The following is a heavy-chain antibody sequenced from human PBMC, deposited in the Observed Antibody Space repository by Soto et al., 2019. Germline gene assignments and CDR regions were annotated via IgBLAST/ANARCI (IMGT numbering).Heavy chain of an antibody. CDR1: GFTFSSYG. CDR3: ASEGPYGYVIDY. D-gene: IGHD5-12*01. V-gene: IGHV3-33*01. CDR2: IWYDGSNK. J-gene: IGHJ4*02. Sequence: GGSLRLSCAASGFTFSSYGMHWVRQAPGKGLEWVAVIWYDGSNKYYADSVKGRFTISRDNSKNTLYLQMNSLRAEDTAVYYCASEGPYGYVIDYWGQGTLVTVSS.